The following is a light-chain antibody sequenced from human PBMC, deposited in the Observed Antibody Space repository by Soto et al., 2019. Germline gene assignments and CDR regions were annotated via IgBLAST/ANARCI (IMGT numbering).Light chain of an antibody. CDR3: LQDDNCPWT. J-gene: IGKJ1*01. CDR1: QAIRND. Sequence: AIQMTQSPSSLSASVGDRVTITCRASQAIRNDLAWYQQKAGKAPKLLISAASILQSGVPSRFSGRGSGTDFTLTISSLEPEDLATYSCLQDDNCPWTFGQGTKVEI. V-gene: IGKV1-6*01. CDR2: AAS.